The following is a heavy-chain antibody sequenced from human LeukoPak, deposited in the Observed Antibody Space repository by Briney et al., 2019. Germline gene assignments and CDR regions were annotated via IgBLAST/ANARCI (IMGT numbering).Heavy chain of an antibody. V-gene: IGHV3-66*01. CDR3: ARSPPFRQQLVTPTYYFDY. Sequence: GGSLRLSCAASGFTVSSNYMSWVRQAPGKGLEWVSVIYSGGSTYYADSVKGRFTISRDNPKNTLYLQMNSLRAEDTAVYYCARSPPFRQQLVTPTYYFDYWGQGTLVTVSS. CDR2: IYSGGST. J-gene: IGHJ4*02. CDR1: GFTVSSNY. D-gene: IGHD6-13*01.